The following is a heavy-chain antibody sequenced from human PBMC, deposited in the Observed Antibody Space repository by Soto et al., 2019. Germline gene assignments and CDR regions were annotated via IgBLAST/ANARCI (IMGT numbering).Heavy chain of an antibody. D-gene: IGHD6-19*01. J-gene: IGHJ4*02. Sequence: EVQLLESGGGLVQPGGCLRLSCAASGFTFSSYAMSWVRQAPGKGLEWVSAISGSGGSTYYADSVKGRFTISRDNSKNTLYLQMNSLRAEDTAVYYCAKARFRDSSMFLLDYWGQGTLVTVSS. CDR1: GFTFSSYA. CDR3: AKARFRDSSMFLLDY. V-gene: IGHV3-23*01. CDR2: ISGSGGST.